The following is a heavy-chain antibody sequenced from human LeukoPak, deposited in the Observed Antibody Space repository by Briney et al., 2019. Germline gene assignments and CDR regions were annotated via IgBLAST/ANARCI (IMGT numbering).Heavy chain of an antibody. CDR3: AKGYSSSYLRNAFDI. J-gene: IGHJ3*02. CDR2: ISGSGSTT. D-gene: IGHD2-15*01. V-gene: IGHV3-23*01. CDR1: GFTFNNYA. Sequence: TGGSLRLSCAASGFTFNNYAMNWVRQAPGKGLDWVSSISGSGSTTSYADSVKGRFTISRDNSKNTLSLQMNSLRVDDTAVYYCAKGYSSSYLRNAFDIWGQGTMVTVSS.